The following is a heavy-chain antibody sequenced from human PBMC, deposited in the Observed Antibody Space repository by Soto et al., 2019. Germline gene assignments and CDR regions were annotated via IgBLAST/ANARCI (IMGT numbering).Heavy chain of an antibody. CDR2: ISYDGSNK. D-gene: IGHD3-22*01. V-gene: IGHV3-30*18. CDR3: AKDRDTMIVVVTSPFDY. CDR1: GFTFSSYG. J-gene: IGHJ4*02. Sequence: GGSLRLSCAASGFTFSSYGMHWVRQAPGKGLEWVAVISYDGSNKYYADSVKGRFTISRDNSKNTLYLQMNSLRAEDTAVYYCAKDRDTMIVVVTSPFDYWGQGTLVTVSS.